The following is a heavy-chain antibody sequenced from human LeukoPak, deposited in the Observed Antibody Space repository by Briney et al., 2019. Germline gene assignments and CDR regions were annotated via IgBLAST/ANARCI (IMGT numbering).Heavy chain of an antibody. CDR3: AKVSGYCSGGSCYLDY. CDR1: GFTFSSYW. Sequence: PGGSLRLSCAASGFTFSSYWMSWVRQAPGKGLEWVANIKQDGSEKYYVDSGKGRFTISRDNAKNSLYLQMNNLRAEDTAVYYCAKVSGYCSGGSCYLDYWGQGTLVTVSS. D-gene: IGHD2-15*01. J-gene: IGHJ4*02. V-gene: IGHV3-7*01. CDR2: IKQDGSEK.